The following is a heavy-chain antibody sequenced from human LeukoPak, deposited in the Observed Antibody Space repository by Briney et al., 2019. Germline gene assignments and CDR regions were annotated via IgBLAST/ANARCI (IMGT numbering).Heavy chain of an antibody. CDR2: IGISSGNT. V-gene: IGHV3-48*04. J-gene: IGHJ4*02. Sequence: PGGSLRLSCAASGFTFSSYSMNWVRQAPGKGLEWISYIGISSGNTKYADSMKGRFTISGDNAKNSLYLQMNSLRVEDTAVYYCARDYRYAFDNWAREPWSPSPQ. D-gene: IGHD5-12*01. CDR1: GFTFSSYS. CDR3: ARDYRYAFDN.